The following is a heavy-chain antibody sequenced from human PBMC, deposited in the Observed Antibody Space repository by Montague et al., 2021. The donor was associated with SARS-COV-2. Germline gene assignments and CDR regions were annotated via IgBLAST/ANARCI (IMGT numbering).Heavy chain of an antibody. CDR1: GGSISSSSYY. V-gene: IGHV4-39*01. D-gene: IGHD3-16*01. CDR3: ARHPLRMITFGGVMGFDY. CDR2: IYYSGST. J-gene: IGHJ4*02. Sequence: SETLSLICTVSGGSISSSSYYWGWIRQPPGKGLEWIGSIYYSGSTYYNPSLKSRVTISVDTSKNQFSLKLSSVTAADTAVYYCARHPLRMITFGGVMGFDYWGQGTLVTVSS.